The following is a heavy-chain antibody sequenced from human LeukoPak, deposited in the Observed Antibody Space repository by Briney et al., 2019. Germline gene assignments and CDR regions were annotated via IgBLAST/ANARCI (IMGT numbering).Heavy chain of an antibody. D-gene: IGHD2-2*01. CDR2: INPSTGST. V-gene: IGHV1-46*01. CDR3: ATSLLKYCSSTSCYVGAFDI. CDR1: GYTFTSYY. Sequence: ASVKVSCKASGYTFTSYYIFWVRQAPGQGLEWMGIINPSTGSTSYSQKFQGRVTMTRDMSTSTVYMELSSLRSEDTAVYYCATSLLKYCSSTSCYVGAFDIWGQGTMVTVSS. J-gene: IGHJ3*02.